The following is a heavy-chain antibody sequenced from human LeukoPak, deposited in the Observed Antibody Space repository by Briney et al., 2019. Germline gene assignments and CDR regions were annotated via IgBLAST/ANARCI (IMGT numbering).Heavy chain of an antibody. V-gene: IGHV4-59*08. Sequence: SETLSLTCAVYGGSISSYYWSWIRQPPGKGLEWIGYIYYSGSTNYNPSLKSRVTISVDTSKNQFSLKLSSVTAADTAVYYCARSYYDSSGYRGIKKYYFDYWGQGTLVTVSS. CDR3: ARSYYDSSGYRGIKKYYFDY. J-gene: IGHJ4*02. CDR2: IYYSGST. D-gene: IGHD3-22*01. CDR1: GGSISSYY.